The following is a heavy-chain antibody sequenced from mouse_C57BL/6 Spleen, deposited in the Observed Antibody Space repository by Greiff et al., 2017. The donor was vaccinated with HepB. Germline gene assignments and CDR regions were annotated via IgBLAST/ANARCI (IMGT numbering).Heavy chain of an antibody. J-gene: IGHJ4*01. D-gene: IGHD1-1*01. CDR1: GFNIKDYY. V-gene: IGHV14-2*01. CDR3: ARYYCGSSYDYAMDY. Sequence: EVQLQQSGAELVKPGASVKLSCTASGFNIKDYYMHWVKQRTEQGLEWIGRIDPEDGETKYAPKFQGKATITADTSSNTAYLQLSSLTSEDTAVYYGARYYCGSSYDYAMDYWGQGTSVTVSS. CDR2: IDPEDGET.